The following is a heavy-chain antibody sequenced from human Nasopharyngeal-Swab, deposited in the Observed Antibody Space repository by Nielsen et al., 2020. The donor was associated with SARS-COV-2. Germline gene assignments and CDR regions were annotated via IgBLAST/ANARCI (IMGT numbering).Heavy chain of an antibody. Sequence: SQTLSLTCPISGDSVSSHSAGWNWLRHSPSRGLEWLGRTLYRSKWYNDYAESVKSRIAVNPDTSKNQFSLQLNSVTPEDTAVYYCARDRDFPFDSWGQGTLVTASS. V-gene: IGHV6-1*01. CDR3: ARDRDFPFDS. J-gene: IGHJ4*02. D-gene: IGHD3-3*01. CDR1: GDSVSSHSAG. CDR2: TLYRSKWYN.